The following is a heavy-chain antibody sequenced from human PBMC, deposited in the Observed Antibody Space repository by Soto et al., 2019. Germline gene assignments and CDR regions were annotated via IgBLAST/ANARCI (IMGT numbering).Heavy chain of an antibody. CDR1: GFTFSSYA. J-gene: IGHJ4*02. V-gene: IGHV3-30-3*01. Sequence: PGGSLRLSCAASGFTFSSYAMHWVRQAPGKGLEWVAVISYDGSNKYYADSVKGRFTISRDSSKNTLYLQMNSLRAEDTAVYYCARAYYDSSGYYYALNMAPDYWGQGTLVTVSS. D-gene: IGHD3-22*01. CDR2: ISYDGSNK. CDR3: ARAYYDSSGYYYALNMAPDY.